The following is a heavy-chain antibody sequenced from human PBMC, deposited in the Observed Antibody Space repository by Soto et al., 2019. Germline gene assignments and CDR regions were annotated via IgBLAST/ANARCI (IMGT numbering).Heavy chain of an antibody. D-gene: IGHD2-15*01. CDR3: AKATKGQCIGAHCYAFDF. V-gene: IGHV3-23*01. Sequence: EVQLLESGGGLVQPGGSLRLSCAASGFTFTNYAMNWVRHSPGKGLEWVASVIGTGIDTYHAASVKGRFTISRDNSRNTMYLEMNRLRAADTAMYHCAKATKGQCIGAHCYAFDFWGQGIVVTVS. CDR2: VIGTGIDT. CDR1: GFTFTNYA. J-gene: IGHJ4*02.